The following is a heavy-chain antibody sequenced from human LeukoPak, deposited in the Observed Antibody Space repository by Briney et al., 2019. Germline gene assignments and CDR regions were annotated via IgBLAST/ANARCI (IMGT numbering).Heavy chain of an antibody. CDR3: ARGDYDSSGPSVSEYFQH. CDR2: IYYSGST. D-gene: IGHD3-22*01. V-gene: IGHV4-59*01. Sequence: SETLSLTCTVFGGSISSYYWSWIRQPPGKGLEWIGYIYYSGSTNYNPSLESRVTISVDTSKNQFSLKLSSVTAADTAVYYCARGDYDSSGPSVSEYFQHWGQGTLVTVSS. CDR1: GGSISSYY. J-gene: IGHJ1*01.